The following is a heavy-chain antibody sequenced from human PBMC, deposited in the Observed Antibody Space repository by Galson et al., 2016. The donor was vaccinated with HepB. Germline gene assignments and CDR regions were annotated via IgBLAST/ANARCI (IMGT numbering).Heavy chain of an antibody. Sequence: SLRLSCAASGFSVSTNYMTWVRQAPGKGLEWVSLIYVGGSTSYADSVKGRFTISRDSSRNTLFLQMNTLRAEDTAVYYCAGPSMFLRGAGLFDIWGQGTRVTVSS. V-gene: IGHV3-53*01. D-gene: IGHD3-10*02. CDR1: GFSVSTNY. CDR3: AGPSMFLRGAGLFDI. CDR2: IYVGGST. J-gene: IGHJ3*02.